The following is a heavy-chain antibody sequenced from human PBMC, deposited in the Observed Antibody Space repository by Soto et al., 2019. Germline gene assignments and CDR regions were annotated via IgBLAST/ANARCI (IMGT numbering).Heavy chain of an antibody. CDR1: GFIFENFG. CDR3: ATNPLVELVPLATVEWYDA. J-gene: IGHJ5*02. CDR2: ISGSGFKK. Sequence: PGGSLRLSCAASGFIFENFGMSWVRQAPGKGLEWISSISGSGFKKYYADSVKGRFTISRDNSKSTVYLELNNLSAEDTAVYHCATNPLVELVPLATVEWYDAWGKGFVITVS. D-gene: IGHD1-1*01. V-gene: IGHV3-23*01.